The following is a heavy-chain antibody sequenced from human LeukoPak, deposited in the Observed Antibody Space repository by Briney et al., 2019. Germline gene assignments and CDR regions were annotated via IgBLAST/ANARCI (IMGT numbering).Heavy chain of an antibody. J-gene: IGHJ5*02. CDR3: ARVPMVRGVIGNWFDP. D-gene: IGHD3-10*01. V-gene: IGHV3-53*01. Sequence: GGSLRLSCAASGFTVSSNYMNWVRQAPGQGLEWVSVIYSGGYTYYADSVKGRFTISRDNSKNTVYLQMNSLRAEDTAVYYCARVPMVRGVIGNWFDPWGQGTLVTVSS. CDR2: IYSGGYT. CDR1: GFTVSSNY.